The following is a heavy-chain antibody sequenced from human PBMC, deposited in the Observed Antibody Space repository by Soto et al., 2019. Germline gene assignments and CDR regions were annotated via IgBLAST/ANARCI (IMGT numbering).Heavy chain of an antibody. CDR1: GYTFTGYY. Sequence: ASVKVSCKASGYTFTGYYMHWVRQAPGQGLEWMGWINPNGGGTNYAQKFQGWVTMTRDTSISTAYMELSSLRSEDTAVYYCATRYSGSYFLYYYYGMDVWGQGTTVTVSS. CDR2: INPNGGGT. CDR3: ATRYSGSYFLYYYYGMDV. V-gene: IGHV1-2*04. D-gene: IGHD1-26*01. J-gene: IGHJ6*02.